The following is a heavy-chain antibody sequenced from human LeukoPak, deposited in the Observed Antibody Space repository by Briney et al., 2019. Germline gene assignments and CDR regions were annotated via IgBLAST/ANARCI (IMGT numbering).Heavy chain of an antibody. CDR2: IYSGGST. CDR3: AKDDAWLRFGE. Sequence: GGSLRLSCAASGFTVSSNYMSWVRQAPGKGLEWVSVIYSGGSTYYADSVKGRFTISSDNSNNAQYLEVISLAAEDTAVYYCAKDDAWLRFGEWSQGTLVTVSS. CDR1: GFTVSSNY. V-gene: IGHV3-66*01. D-gene: IGHD3-10*01. J-gene: IGHJ4*02.